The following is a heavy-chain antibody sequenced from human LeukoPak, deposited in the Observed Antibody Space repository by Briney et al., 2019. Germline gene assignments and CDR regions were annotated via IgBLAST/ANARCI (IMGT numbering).Heavy chain of an antibody. CDR1: GFTFTAYA. Sequence: GGSLRLSCGASGFTFTAYAMGWVRQAPGKGLEWVSSISGSGITKYYADSVKGRFTISSDNSQNTLFLQMNSLGAEDTAVYYCAKESRGSGSYHAFDIWGQGTLVTVSS. J-gene: IGHJ3*02. CDR2: ISGSGITK. D-gene: IGHD3-10*01. CDR3: AKESRGSGSYHAFDI. V-gene: IGHV3-23*01.